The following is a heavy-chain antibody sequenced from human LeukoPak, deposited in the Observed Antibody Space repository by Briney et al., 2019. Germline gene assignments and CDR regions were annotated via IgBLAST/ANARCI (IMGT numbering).Heavy chain of an antibody. Sequence: SETLSLTCAVYGGSFSGYYWSWIRQPPGKGLEWIGEINHSGSTNYNPSLKSRVTMSVDTSKNQFSLKLSSVTAADTAVYYCARGYYYDSSGYYFDYWGQGTLVTVSS. CDR1: GGSFSGYY. V-gene: IGHV4-34*01. CDR3: ARGYYYDSSGYYFDY. J-gene: IGHJ4*02. CDR2: INHSGST. D-gene: IGHD3-22*01.